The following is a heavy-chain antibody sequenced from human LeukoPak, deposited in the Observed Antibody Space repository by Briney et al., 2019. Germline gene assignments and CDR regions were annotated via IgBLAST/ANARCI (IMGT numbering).Heavy chain of an antibody. CDR2: IKQDGGQI. Sequence: GGSLRLSCAASGFTFSSYAMSWVRQAPGKGLEWVANIKQDGGQIYYLESVKGRFTVSRDSSKDTLYLQMNSLRTEDTAVYYRARGRIVGATSPSVYFDCWGQGTLVTVSS. D-gene: IGHD1-26*01. CDR3: ARGRIVGATSPSVYFDC. J-gene: IGHJ4*02. V-gene: IGHV3-7*01. CDR1: GFTFSSYA.